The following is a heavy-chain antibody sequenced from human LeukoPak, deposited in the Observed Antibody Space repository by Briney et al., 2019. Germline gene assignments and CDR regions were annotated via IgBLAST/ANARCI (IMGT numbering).Heavy chain of an antibody. CDR3: ARVILTGYGNYYYGMDV. V-gene: IGHV1-2*02. J-gene: IGHJ6*02. CDR1: GYTFTCYY. D-gene: IGHD3-9*01. CDR2: INPNSGGT. Sequence: GASVKVSCKASGYTFTCYYMHWVRQAPGQGLEWMGWINPNSGGTNYAQKFQGRVTMTRDTSISTAYMELSRLRSDDTAVYYCARVILTGYGNYYYGMDVWGQGTTVTVSS.